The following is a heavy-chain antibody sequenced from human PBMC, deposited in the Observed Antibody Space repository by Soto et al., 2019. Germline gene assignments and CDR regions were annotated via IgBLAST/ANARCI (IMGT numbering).Heavy chain of an antibody. Sequence: EVQLVESGGGLVQPGGSLRLSCAASGFTFSSYSMNWVRQAPGKGLEWVSYISSSSSTIYYADSVKGRFTISRDNAKNSRYLQMNSLRDEDTAVYYCARGKDNIDPWGQGTLVTVSS. CDR2: ISSSSSTI. D-gene: IGHD1-1*01. CDR1: GFTFSSYS. J-gene: IGHJ5*02. CDR3: ARGKDNIDP. V-gene: IGHV3-48*02.